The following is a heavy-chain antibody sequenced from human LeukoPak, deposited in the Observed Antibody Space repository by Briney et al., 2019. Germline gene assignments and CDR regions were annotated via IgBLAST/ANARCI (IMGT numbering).Heavy chain of an antibody. V-gene: IGHV4-39*01. D-gene: IGHD3-3*01. J-gene: IGHJ6*02. Sequence: SETLSLTCTVSGGSISSNSYYWGWIRQPPGKGLEWIGNIYYTGNTYYNPSLKSRVTISVDTSKNQFSLKLSSVTAADTAVYYCARGGTPNDFWSGYYRRNYYYYGMDVWGQGTTVTVSS. CDR3: ARGGTPNDFWSGYYRRNYYYYGMDV. CDR1: GGSISSNSYY. CDR2: IYYTGNT.